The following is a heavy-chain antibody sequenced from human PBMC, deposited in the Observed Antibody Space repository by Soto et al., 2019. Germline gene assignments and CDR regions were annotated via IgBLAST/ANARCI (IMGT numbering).Heavy chain of an antibody. CDR2: INSDGSST. CDR1: GFTFSSYW. J-gene: IGHJ6*02. CDR3: ARDLQDYYGSGSPPFGMDV. D-gene: IGHD3-10*01. Sequence: PGGSLSLSCAASGFTFSSYWMHWVRQAPGKGLVWVSRINSDGSSTSYADSVKGRFTISRDNSKNTLYLQMNSLRAEDTAVYYCARDLQDYYGSGSPPFGMDVWGQGTTVTVSS. V-gene: IGHV3-74*01.